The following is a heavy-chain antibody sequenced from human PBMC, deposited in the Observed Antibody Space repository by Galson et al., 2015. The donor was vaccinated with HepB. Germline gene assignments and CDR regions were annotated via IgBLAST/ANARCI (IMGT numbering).Heavy chain of an antibody. Sequence: SVKVSCKASGGTFSNYAISWVRQAPGQGLEWMGGIIPIFGTAKYAQKFKGRVTITADKSTSTAYMDLSSLRSEGTTVYYCARFRCSSPSCPILYGMDVWGQGTTVTVSS. CDR3: ARFRCSSPSCPILYGMDV. J-gene: IGHJ6*02. CDR1: GGTFSNYA. V-gene: IGHV1-69*06. D-gene: IGHD2-2*01. CDR2: IIPIFGTA.